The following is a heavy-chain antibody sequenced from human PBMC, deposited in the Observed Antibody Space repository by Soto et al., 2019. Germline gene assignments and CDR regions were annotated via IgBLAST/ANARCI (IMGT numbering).Heavy chain of an antibody. V-gene: IGHV1-3*01. CDR1: GYTFTSYA. D-gene: IGHD2-2*01. J-gene: IGHJ6*02. CDR2: INAGNGNT. Sequence: ASVKVSCKASGYTFTSYAMHWVRQAPGQRLEWMGWINAGNGNTKYSQKFQGRVTITRDTSASTAYMELSSLRSEDTAVYYCARGGYCISTSCYGSYYYYGKDVWGQGTTVTVSS. CDR3: ARGGYCISTSCYGSYYYYGKDV.